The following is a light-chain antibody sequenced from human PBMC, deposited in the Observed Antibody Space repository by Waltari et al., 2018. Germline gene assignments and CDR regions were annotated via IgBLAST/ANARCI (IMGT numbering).Light chain of an antibody. V-gene: IGLV1-40*01. Sequence: QSVLTQPPSGSGAPGQRVTIPWTGRSSNIGTRYDVDWYQKLPETAPKLLIYDNTTRPSGVPDRFSGSKSGTSASLAITGLHAEDEADYYCQSYDSSLSGFYVFGTGTRVTVL. CDR1: SSNIGTRYD. CDR2: DNT. J-gene: IGLJ1*01. CDR3: QSYDSSLSGFYV.